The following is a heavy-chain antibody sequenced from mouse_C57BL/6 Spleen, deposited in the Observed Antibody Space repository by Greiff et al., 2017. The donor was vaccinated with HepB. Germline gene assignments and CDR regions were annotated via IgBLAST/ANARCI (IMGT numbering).Heavy chain of an antibody. CDR3: ARHNDYESAMDY. CDR2: ISNGGGST. V-gene: IGHV5-12*01. CDR1: GFTFSDYY. Sequence: EVNLVESGGGLVQPGGSLKLSCAASGFTFSDYYMYWVRQTPEKRLEWVAYISNGGGSTYYPDTVKGRFTISRDNAKNTLYLQMSRLKSEDTAMYYCARHNDYESAMDYWGQGTSVTVSS. J-gene: IGHJ4*01. D-gene: IGHD2-4*01.